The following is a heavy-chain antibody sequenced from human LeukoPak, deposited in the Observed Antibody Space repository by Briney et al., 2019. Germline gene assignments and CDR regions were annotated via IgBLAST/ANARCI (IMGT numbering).Heavy chain of an antibody. V-gene: IGHV3-21*01. CDR3: ARDQAGARYNWNYFRYYYYYYMDV. D-gene: IGHD1-7*01. Sequence: PGGSLRLSCAASGFTFSSYSMNWVRQAPGKGLEWVSSISSSSSYIYYADSVKGRFTISRDNAKNSLYLQMNSLRAEDTAVYYCARDQAGARYNWNYFRYYYYYYMDVWGKGTTVTVSS. CDR1: GFTFSSYS. J-gene: IGHJ6*03. CDR2: ISSSSSYI.